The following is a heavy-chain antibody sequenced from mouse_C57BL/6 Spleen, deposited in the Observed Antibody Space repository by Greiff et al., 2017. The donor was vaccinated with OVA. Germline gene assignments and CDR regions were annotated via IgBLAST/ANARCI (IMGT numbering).Heavy chain of an antibody. CDR1: GYTFTSYW. CDR2: IDPNSGGT. CDR3: ERERAWPWVAY. Sequence: QVQLQQSGAELVKPGASVKLSCKASGYTFTSYWMHWVKQRPGRGLEWIGRIDPNSGGTKYNEKFKSKATLTVDKPSRTAYMQLSRQTSEDSEVYDCERERAWPWVAYWGQGTLVTVSA. V-gene: IGHV1-72*01. J-gene: IGHJ3*01. D-gene: IGHD3-3*01.